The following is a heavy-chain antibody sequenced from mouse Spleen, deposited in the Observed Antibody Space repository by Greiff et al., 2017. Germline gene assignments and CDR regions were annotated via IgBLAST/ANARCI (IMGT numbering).Heavy chain of an antibody. Sequence: EVMLVESGGGLVKPGGSLKLSCAASGFTFSSYAMSWVRQTPEKRLEWVAAINSNGGSTYYPDTVKDRFTISRDNAKNTLYLQMSSLRSEDTALYYCARHYRYDDAMDYWGQGTSVTVSS. CDR2: INSNGGST. CDR3: ARHYRYDDAMDY. CDR1: GFTFSSYA. V-gene: IGHV5-6-2*01. J-gene: IGHJ4*01. D-gene: IGHD2-14*01.